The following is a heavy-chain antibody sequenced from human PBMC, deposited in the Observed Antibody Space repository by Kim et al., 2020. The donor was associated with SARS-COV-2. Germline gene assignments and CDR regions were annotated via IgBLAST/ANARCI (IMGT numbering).Heavy chain of an antibody. V-gene: IGHV1-18*01. CDR3: ARGVRQVYYYYGMDV. D-gene: IGHD3-16*02. J-gene: IGHJ6*02. Sequence: KLQGRVTMTTDTSTSTAYMELRSLRSDDTAVYYCARGVRQVYYYYGMDVWGQGTTVTVSS.